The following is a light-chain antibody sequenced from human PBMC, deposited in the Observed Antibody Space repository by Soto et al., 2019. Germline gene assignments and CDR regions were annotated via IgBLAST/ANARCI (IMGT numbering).Light chain of an antibody. V-gene: IGKV3-15*01. CDR3: QRYNSWPT. J-gene: IGKJ1*01. CDR1: QSVSSN. Sequence: EIVLTQSPATLSVSPGERATLSCRASQSVSSNLAWYQQKPGQAPSLLMYGASTRAIGIPARFSGSGSGTEFTLTISSLMSDDFAVYYCQRYNSWPTFGQGTRLEIK. CDR2: GAS.